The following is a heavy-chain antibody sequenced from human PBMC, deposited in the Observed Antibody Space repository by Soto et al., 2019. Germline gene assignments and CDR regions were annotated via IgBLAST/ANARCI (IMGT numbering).Heavy chain of an antibody. V-gene: IGHV4-59*08. CDR1: GVSISSHY. J-gene: IGHJ6*03. CDR2: IHHSGIT. Sequence: QVQLQESGPGLVKPSETLSLTCIVSGVSISSHYWSWIRQPPGRGLEWIGYIHHSGITNHNPSLKGRVTISVDTSKSQFSLKLTSVTAADTAVYYCARSYYDFWSGSYYYYMDVWGKGTTVTVSS. CDR3: ARSYYDFWSGSYYYYMDV. D-gene: IGHD3-3*01.